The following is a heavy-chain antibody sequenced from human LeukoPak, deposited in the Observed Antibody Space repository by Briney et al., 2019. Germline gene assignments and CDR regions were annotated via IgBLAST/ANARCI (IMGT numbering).Heavy chain of an antibody. D-gene: IGHD2-15*01. V-gene: IGHV3-74*01. CDR2: INSDGSST. CDR1: GFTFSSYW. CDR3: ARDQCSGGSCYHYFDY. Sequence: GGSLRLSCAASGFTFSSYWMHWVRHAPGKGLVWVSRINSDGSSTSYADSVKGRFTISRDNAKNTLYLQMNSLRAEDTAVYYCARDQCSGGSCYHYFDYWGQGTLVTVSS. J-gene: IGHJ4*02.